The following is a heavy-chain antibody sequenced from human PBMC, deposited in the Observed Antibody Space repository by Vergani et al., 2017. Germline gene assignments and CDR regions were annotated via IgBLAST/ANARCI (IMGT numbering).Heavy chain of an antibody. V-gene: IGHV1-18*04. CDR1: GYTFVNHP. J-gene: IGHJ4*02. D-gene: IGHD5-24*01. CDR2: ISPYNHKT. CDR3: ARSQMATNDFDL. Sequence: QVQLVPSGAEVKKPGASVKVSCKTSGYTFVNHPITWVRQAPGQGLEWMGWISPYNHKTLYSQKVEGRVTMTSDTSSSTVFLELRRLTSDDTAIYYCARSQMATNDFDLWGRGTLVTVSS.